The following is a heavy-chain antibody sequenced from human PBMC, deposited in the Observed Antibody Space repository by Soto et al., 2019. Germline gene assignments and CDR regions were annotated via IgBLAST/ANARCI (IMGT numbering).Heavy chain of an antibody. Sequence: PGGSLRLSCAASGFTFHSHAMNWVRQAPGKGLEWVAIISYDGTTKYYGDSVKGRFTISRDNSKSTVYLQLNSLRAEDTAVYYCARARSSTVVTSSHFDPWGQGTLVTVSS. V-gene: IGHV3-30*04. CDR2: ISYDGTTK. CDR1: GFTFHSHA. J-gene: IGHJ5*02. CDR3: ARARSSTVVTSSHFDP. D-gene: IGHD2-21*02.